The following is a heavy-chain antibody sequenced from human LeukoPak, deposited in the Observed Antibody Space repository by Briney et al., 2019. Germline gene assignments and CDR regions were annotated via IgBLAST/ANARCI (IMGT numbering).Heavy chain of an antibody. D-gene: IGHD2-2*01. J-gene: IGHJ4*02. CDR1: GFTFSNYG. Sequence: GESLKISCAASGFTFSNYGMHWVRLAPGKGLEWVAAIQHDGSIKYYADSVKGRFTISRDDSKNTLYLQMNSLRAEDAAVYYCARDSCSSVTCYDYWGQGTLVTVSS. V-gene: IGHV3-33*01. CDR2: IQHDGSIK. CDR3: ARDSCSSVTCYDY.